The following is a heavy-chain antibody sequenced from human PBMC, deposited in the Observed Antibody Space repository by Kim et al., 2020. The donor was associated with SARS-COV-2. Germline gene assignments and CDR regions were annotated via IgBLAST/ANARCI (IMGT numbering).Heavy chain of an antibody. J-gene: IGHJ6*02. CDR1: GDSVSSNNAV. V-gene: IGHV6-1*01. CDR3: ARSAAGRGSGLDV. CDR2: TYYRSKWYN. Sequence: SQTLSLTCVISGDSVSSNNAVWTWIRQSPSRGLEWLGRTYYRSKWYNDYAVSVKSRITISPDTSQNHFSLQLNSMTPEDTAVYYCARSAAGRGSGLDVWGHGTTVSVSS. D-gene: IGHD2-15*01.